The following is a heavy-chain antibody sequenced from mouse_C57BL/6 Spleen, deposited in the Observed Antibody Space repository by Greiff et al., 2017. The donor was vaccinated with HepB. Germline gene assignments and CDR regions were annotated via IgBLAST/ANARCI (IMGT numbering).Heavy chain of an antibody. Sequence: EVQLQQSGPELVKPGASVKISCKASGYSFTDYNMNWVKQSNGKSLEWIGVINPNYGTTSYNQKFKGKATLTVDQSSSTAYMQLNSLTSEDSAVYYCARGSLYDYDEGYYYAMDYWGQGTSVTVSS. V-gene: IGHV1-39*01. CDR2: INPNYGTT. D-gene: IGHD2-4*01. J-gene: IGHJ4*01. CDR3: ARGSLYDYDEGYYYAMDY. CDR1: GYSFTDYN.